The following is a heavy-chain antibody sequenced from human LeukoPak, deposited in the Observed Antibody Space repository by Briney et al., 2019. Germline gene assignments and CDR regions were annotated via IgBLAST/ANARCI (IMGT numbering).Heavy chain of an antibody. J-gene: IGHJ4*02. CDR3: ARESFAARWD. CDR2: ISSGSSAI. V-gene: IGHV3-21*01. D-gene: IGHD6-6*01. Sequence: PGGSLRLSCAASGFTFTTYSMTWVRQAPGKGLEWVSIISSGSSAIFSADALKGRFTISRDNANNLLYLQMNSLRAEDTAVYYCARESFAARWDWGQGTLVTVSS. CDR1: GFTFTTYS.